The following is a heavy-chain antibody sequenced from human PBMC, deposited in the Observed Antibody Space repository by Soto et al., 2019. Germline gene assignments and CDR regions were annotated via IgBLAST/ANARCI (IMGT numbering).Heavy chain of an antibody. CDR3: ARDTYGDYGQVLDY. Sequence: VGSHRLPSTASGFTFIRHWMTWVRQATGKGLEWVANIKEDGSQKYYVDSVKGRFTISRDNAKNSVYLQMNSLRAEDTAVYYCARDTYGDYGQVLDYWGQGTLVTVSS. CDR2: IKEDGSQK. V-gene: IGHV3-7*01. CDR1: GFTFIRHW. D-gene: IGHD4-17*01. J-gene: IGHJ4*02.